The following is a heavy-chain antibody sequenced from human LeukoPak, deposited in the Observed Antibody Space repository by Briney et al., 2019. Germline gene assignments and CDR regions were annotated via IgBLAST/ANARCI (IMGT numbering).Heavy chain of an antibody. Sequence: PSETLSLTCAVYGGSFSGYYWSWIRQPPGKGLEWIGEINHSGSTNYNPSLKSRLNISVDTSKNQFSLKLTSVTAADTAVYYCARAPKPRDYDYVWGTYRPNWFDPWGQGTLVTVSS. CDR2: INHSGST. V-gene: IGHV4-34*01. D-gene: IGHD3-16*02. CDR3: ARAPKPRDYDYVWGTYRPNWFDP. J-gene: IGHJ5*02. CDR1: GGSFSGYY.